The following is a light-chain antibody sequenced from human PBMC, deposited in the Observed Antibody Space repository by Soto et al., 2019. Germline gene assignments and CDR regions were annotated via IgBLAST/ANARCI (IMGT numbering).Light chain of an antibody. CDR1: QGVRNY. CDR2: AAS. V-gene: IGKV1-12*01. CDR3: QQANSFPLT. J-gene: IGKJ4*01. Sequence: DIQMTQSPSSVSASVGDRVSITCRASQGVRNYLAWYQHKSGKAPKLLIYAASSLQSGVPSRLSGSGSGTDFTLTINSLQPEDFATYYCQQANSFPLTFGGGTKVEIK.